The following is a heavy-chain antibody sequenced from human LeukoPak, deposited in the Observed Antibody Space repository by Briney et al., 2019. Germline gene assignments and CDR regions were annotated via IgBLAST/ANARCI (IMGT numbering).Heavy chain of an antibody. D-gene: IGHD3-10*02. CDR1: GFTFSSYA. CDR3: GRVFGEYGGYPMDYGMDV. V-gene: IGHV3-30-3*01. Sequence: GGSLRLSCAASGFTFSSYAMHWVCQAPGKGLEWVAVISYDGSNKYYADSVKGRFTISRDNSKNTLYLQMNSLRAEDTAVYYCGRVFGEYGGYPMDYGMDVWGQGTTVTVSS. J-gene: IGHJ6*02. CDR2: ISYDGSNK.